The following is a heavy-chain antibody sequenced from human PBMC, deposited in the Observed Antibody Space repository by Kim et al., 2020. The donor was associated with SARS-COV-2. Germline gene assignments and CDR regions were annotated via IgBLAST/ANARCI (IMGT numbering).Heavy chain of an antibody. CDR1: GFTFSSYG. J-gene: IGHJ5*02. CDR2: ISYDGSNK. D-gene: IGHD3-22*01. V-gene: IGHV3-30*03. Sequence: GGSLRLSCAASGFTFSSYGMHWVRQAPGKGLEWVAVISYDGSNKYYADSVKGRFTISRDNSKNTLYLQMNSLRAEDTAVYYCARTYYDSSGGPIWFDPWGQGTLVTVSS. CDR3: ARTYYDSSGGPIWFDP.